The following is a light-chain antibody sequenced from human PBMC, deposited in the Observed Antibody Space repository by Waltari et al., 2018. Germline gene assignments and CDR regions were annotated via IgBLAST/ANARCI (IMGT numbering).Light chain of an antibody. V-gene: IGKV3-20*01. CDR2: GAS. Sequence: EIVLTQSPGSLSSSPGERVTLSCRASQSVSRALAWYQQKPGQAPRLLIFGASNRATGIQDRLSGSGSETDFSLTISRLEPEDFAVYYCQHYVRLPATFGRGTKVEIK. J-gene: IGKJ1*01. CDR1: QSVSRA. CDR3: QHYVRLPAT.